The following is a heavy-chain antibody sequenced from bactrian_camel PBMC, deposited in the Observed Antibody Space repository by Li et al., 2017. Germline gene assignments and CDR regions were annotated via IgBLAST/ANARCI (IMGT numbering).Heavy chain of an antibody. CDR3: AAGGGNGAFCYTGERSMDY. CDR2: IDSDGLA. Sequence: HVQLVESGGGSVQAGGSLRLSCSASGDTGSMAWFRQAPGKGREGVAVIDSDGLAKYADSVEGRFTISQDNAKNTLYLQMNSLRPEDTAMYYCAAGGGNGAFCYTGERSMDYWGQGTQVTVS. J-gene: IGHJ4*01. D-gene: IGHD2*01. V-gene: IGHV3S53*01. CDR1: GDTGSM.